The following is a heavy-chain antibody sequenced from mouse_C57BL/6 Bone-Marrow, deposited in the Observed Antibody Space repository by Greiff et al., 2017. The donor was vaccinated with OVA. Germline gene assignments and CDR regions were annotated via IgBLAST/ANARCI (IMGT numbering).Heavy chain of an antibody. Sequence: DVQLVESGGGLVQPGGSLKLSCAASGFTFSDYYMYWVRQTPEKRLEWVAYISNGGGSTYYPDTVKGRFTISRDNAKNTLYLQMSRLKSEDTAMYYCARLPTGNYYAMDYWGQGTSVTVSS. D-gene: IGHD4-1*02. J-gene: IGHJ4*01. CDR1: GFTFSDYY. CDR2: ISNGGGST. CDR3: ARLPTGNYYAMDY. V-gene: IGHV5-12*01.